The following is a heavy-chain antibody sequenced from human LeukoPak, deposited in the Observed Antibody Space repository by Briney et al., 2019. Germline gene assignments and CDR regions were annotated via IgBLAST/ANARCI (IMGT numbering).Heavy chain of an antibody. CDR3: ARDEVGATAYFDC. CDR1: GFSFSTYE. Sequence: GGSLRLSCAASGFSFSTYEMNWVRQAPGKGLEWVSYISGNGGTIYYANSVKGRFTISRDNAKNSLYLQMNSLRAEDTAVYYCARDEVGATAYFDCWGQGILVTVSS. V-gene: IGHV3-48*03. D-gene: IGHD1-26*01. CDR2: ISGNGGTI. J-gene: IGHJ4*02.